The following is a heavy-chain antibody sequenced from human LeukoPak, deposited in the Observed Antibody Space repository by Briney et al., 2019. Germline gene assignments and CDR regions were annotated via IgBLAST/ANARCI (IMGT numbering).Heavy chain of an antibody. V-gene: IGHV3-23*01. CDR2: ISGSGSRT. Sequence: GGSLRLSCAASGFTFSSYAMTWVRQASGKGLEWVSVISGSGSRTYYADSVKGRFTISRDNSKNTLYLQMNSLRVEDTAVYYCAKDPSAYCGGDCYSLYYFDYWGQGTLVTVSS. J-gene: IGHJ4*02. CDR1: GFTFSSYA. CDR3: AKDPSAYCGGDCYSLYYFDY. D-gene: IGHD2-21*02.